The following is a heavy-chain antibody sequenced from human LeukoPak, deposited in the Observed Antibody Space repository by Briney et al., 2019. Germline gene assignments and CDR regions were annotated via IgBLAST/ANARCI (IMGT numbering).Heavy chain of an antibody. CDR2: IYPGDSDT. V-gene: IGHV5-51*01. CDR3: ARLAGDSKLRPMDY. D-gene: IGHD3-16*01. Sequence: GESLNISCKASGYSFTNYWIGWVRQMPGKGLEWMGIIYPGDSDTRYSPSFQGQVTISTDKSISTAYLQWSSLKASDTAMYYCARLAGDSKLRPMDYWGQGTLVTVSS. CDR1: GYSFTNYW. J-gene: IGHJ4*02.